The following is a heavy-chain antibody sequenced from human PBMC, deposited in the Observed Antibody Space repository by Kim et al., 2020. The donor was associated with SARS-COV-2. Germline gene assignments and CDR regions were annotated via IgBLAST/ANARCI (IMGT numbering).Heavy chain of an antibody. J-gene: IGHJ4*01. CDR2: ISYDGSNK. D-gene: IGHD3-22*01. V-gene: IGHV3-30*04. CDR3: ARDARYYYDSSGWEDDY. Sequence: GGSLRLSCAASGFTFSSYAMHWVRQAPGKGLEWVAVISYDGSNKYYADSVKGRFTISRDNSKNTLYLQMNSLRAEDTAVYYCARDARYYYDSSGWEDDY. CDR1: GFTFSSYA.